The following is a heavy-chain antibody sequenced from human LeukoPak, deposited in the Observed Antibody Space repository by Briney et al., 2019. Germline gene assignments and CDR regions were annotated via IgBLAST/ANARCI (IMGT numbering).Heavy chain of an antibody. CDR3: ARDLGQVGALGY. D-gene: IGHD1-26*01. CDR1: GFTFSSYS. CDR2: ISSSSYI. V-gene: IGHV3-21*01. Sequence: GGSLRLSCAASGFTFSSYSMNWVRQAPGKGLEWVSSISSSSYIYYADSVKGRFTISRDNAKNSLYLQMNSLRAEDTAVYYCARDLGQVGALGYWGQGTLVTVSS. J-gene: IGHJ4*02.